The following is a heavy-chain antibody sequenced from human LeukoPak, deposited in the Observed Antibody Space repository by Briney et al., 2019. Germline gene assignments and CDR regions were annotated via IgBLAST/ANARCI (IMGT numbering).Heavy chain of an antibody. V-gene: IGHV7-4-1*02. CDR2: INTNTGNP. Sequence: ASVKVSCKASGYTFTSYAMNWVRQAPGQGLEWMGWINTNTGNPTYAQGFTGRFVFSLDTSVSTAYLQISSLKAEDTAVYYCARLATSGPPSGSLPHDYYYYYGMDVWGQGTTVTVS. D-gene: IGHD3-10*01. CDR3: ARLATSGPPSGSLPHDYYYYYGMDV. J-gene: IGHJ6*02. CDR1: GYTFTSYA.